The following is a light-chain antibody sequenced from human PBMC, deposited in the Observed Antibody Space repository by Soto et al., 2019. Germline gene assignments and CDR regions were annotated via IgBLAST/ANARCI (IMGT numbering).Light chain of an antibody. CDR2: GAS. Sequence: EIVLTQSPGTLSLSPGERGALSCRASQSVSSNYVAWYQQRPGQAPRLLIYGASGRAAGIPDRFSGSGSGTDFTLSISRLEPEDFAVYYCQQYGVSPTFGGGTKVDIK. J-gene: IGKJ4*01. CDR1: QSVSSNY. CDR3: QQYGVSPT. V-gene: IGKV3-20*01.